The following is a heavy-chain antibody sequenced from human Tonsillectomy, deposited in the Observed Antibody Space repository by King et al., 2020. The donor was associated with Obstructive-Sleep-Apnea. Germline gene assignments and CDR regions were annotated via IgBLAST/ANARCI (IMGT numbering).Heavy chain of an antibody. Sequence: VQLVESGGGLVQPGGSLRLSCAASGFTFSSYWMQWVRQAPGTGLVWVSRINSDGSSSTYADSVEGRFTISRENAKKTLFLQMNSLRAEDTAVYYCARVAFSSPHFYYCGMDVWGQGTTVTVSS. D-gene: IGHD3-3*02. CDR3: ARVAFSSPHFYYCGMDV. CDR1: GFTFSSYW. J-gene: IGHJ6*02. V-gene: IGHV3-74*03. CDR2: INSDGSSS.